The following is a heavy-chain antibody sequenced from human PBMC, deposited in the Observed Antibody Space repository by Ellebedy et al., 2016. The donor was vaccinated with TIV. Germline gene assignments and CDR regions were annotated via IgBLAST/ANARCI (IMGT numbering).Heavy chain of an antibody. J-gene: IGHJ4*02. V-gene: IGHV1-69*06. CDR1: GGTFSSYA. D-gene: IGHD3-10*01. CDR2: IIPIFGTA. CDR3: ASGPTYYPDY. Sequence: SVKVSCXASGGTFSSYAISWVRQAPGQGLEWMGGIIPIFGTANYAQKFQGRVTMTEDTSTDTAYMELSSLRSEDTAVYYCASGPTYYPDYWGQGTLVTVSS.